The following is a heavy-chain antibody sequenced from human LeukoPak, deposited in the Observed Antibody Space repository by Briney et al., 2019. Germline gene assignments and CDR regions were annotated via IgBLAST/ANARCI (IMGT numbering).Heavy chain of an antibody. D-gene: IGHD3-22*01. J-gene: IGHJ4*02. CDR3: ATNVNFYDSSGYSYYFDY. Sequence: GGSLRLSCAASGFSFSSYRMNWFRQAPGKGLEWVSSLSPSRTVNSYIYYADSVEGRFTISRDNAKNSLYLQMDSLRVEDTAVYYCATNVNFYDSSGYSYYFDYWGQGALVTVSS. CDR1: GFSFSSYR. V-gene: IGHV3-21*06. CDR2: LSPSRTVNSYI.